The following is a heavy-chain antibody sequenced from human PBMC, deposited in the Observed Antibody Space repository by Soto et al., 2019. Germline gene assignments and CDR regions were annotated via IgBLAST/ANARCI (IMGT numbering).Heavy chain of an antibody. Sequence: QVQLQESGPGLVKPSETLSLTCTVSGGSISSYYWSWIRQPPGKGLEWIGYIYYSGSTNYNPSLKIRVTISVDTSKNQFSLKLSSVTAADTAVYYCARRYGGTFDYWGQGTLVTVSS. CDR2: IYYSGST. CDR3: ARRYGGTFDY. CDR1: GGSISSYY. V-gene: IGHV4-59*08. J-gene: IGHJ4*02. D-gene: IGHD2-15*01.